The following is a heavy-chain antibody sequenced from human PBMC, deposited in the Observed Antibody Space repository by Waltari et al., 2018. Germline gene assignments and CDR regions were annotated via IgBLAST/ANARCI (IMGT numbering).Heavy chain of an antibody. CDR1: GFSVSANY. CDR2: IYRGGTT. J-gene: IGHJ5*02. V-gene: IGHV3-53*01. CDR3: TTEFIPNWFET. D-gene: IGHD2-21*01. Sequence: EVHLVESGGGLIKPGGSLIRSCSASGFSVSANYLSWVRQAPGKGLEWVSAIYRGGTTYYGDSVKGRFTLSRDNSKNTLDLQMHSLRIEDTAVYYCTTEFIPNWFETWGPGTLVTVSS.